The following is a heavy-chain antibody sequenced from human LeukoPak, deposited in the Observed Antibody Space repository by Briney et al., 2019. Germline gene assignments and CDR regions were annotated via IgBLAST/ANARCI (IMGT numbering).Heavy chain of an antibody. Sequence: GGSLRLSCAASGFTFNNAWMNWVRQAPGKGLEWVGRIKTDGATTDYPAPVKGRLTVSRDNSKTTLYLQMNSLKTEDTAVYYCTTRVVTTNYFWGQGTLVTVSS. V-gene: IGHV3-15*01. CDR2: IKTDGATT. J-gene: IGHJ4*02. CDR3: TTRVVTTNYF. CDR1: GFTFNNAW. D-gene: IGHD2-21*02.